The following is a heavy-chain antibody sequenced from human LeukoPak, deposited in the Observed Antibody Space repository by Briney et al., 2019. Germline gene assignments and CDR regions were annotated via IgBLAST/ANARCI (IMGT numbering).Heavy chain of an antibody. J-gene: IGHJ4*02. CDR2: IYYSGST. CDR1: GGSISSYY. CDR3: ARVCSGWYCY. Sequence: SETLSLTCTVSGGSISSYYWSWIRQPPGKGLEWIGYIYYSGSTNYNPSLKSRVTISVDTSKNQFSLKLSAVTAADTAVYYCARVCSGWYCYWGQGTLVTVSS. V-gene: IGHV4-59*01. D-gene: IGHD6-19*01.